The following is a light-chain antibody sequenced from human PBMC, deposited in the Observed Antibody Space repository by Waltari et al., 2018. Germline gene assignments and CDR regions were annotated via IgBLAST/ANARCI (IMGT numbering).Light chain of an antibody. CDR2: VNSDGSH. CDR3: QTGGHGTWV. V-gene: IGLV4-69*01. J-gene: IGLJ3*02. CDR1: RWHSSTV. Sequence: QLVVTQSPSASASLGASVKLTCTLSRWHSSTVIARLQQHPERGPRYLMKVNSDGSHSKGAEIPDRFSGSSSGAERYLTISNLQSEDEADYYCQTGGHGTWVFGGGTKLTVL.